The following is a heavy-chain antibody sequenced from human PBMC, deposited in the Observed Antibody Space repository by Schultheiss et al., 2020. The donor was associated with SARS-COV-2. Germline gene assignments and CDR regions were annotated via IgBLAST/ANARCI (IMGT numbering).Heavy chain of an antibody. CDR2: IYYSGST. CDR1: GGSISSYY. V-gene: IGHV4-59*08. D-gene: IGHD3-22*01. CDR3: ARHRATYYYDSSGYSERFDP. J-gene: IGHJ5*02. Sequence: GSLRLSCTVSGGSISSYYWSWIRQPPGKGLEWIGYIYYSGSTNYNPSLKSRVTISVDTSKNQFSLKLSSVTAADTAVYYCARHRATYYYDSSGYSERFDPWGQGTLVTVSS.